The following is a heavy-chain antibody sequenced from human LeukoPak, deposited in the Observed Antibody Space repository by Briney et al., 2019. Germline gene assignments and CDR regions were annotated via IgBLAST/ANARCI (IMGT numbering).Heavy chain of an antibody. J-gene: IGHJ4*02. D-gene: IGHD3-10*01. CDR2: ISSSSSYI. CDR3: ARVSLDYYGSGSPSAVLDY. Sequence: GGSLRLSCAASGFTFSSYSMNWVRQAPGKGLEWVSSISSSSSYIYYADSVKGRFTISRDNAKNSLYLQMNSLRAEDTAVYYCARVSLDYYGSGSPSAVLDYWGQGTLVTVSS. V-gene: IGHV3-21*01. CDR1: GFTFSSYS.